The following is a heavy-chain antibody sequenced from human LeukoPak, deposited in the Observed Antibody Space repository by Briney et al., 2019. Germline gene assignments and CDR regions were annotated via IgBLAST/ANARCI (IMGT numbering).Heavy chain of an antibody. CDR1: GFMFSIYE. V-gene: IGHV3-21*01. CDR2: ITSSSSYI. CDR3: ARGSTYSSGWYTGFDY. J-gene: IGHJ4*02. Sequence: GGSLRLSCAASGFMFSIYEMNWVRQAPGKGLEWVSSITSSSSYIYYADSVKGRFTISRDNAKKSVYLQMNSLRAEDTAVYYCARGSTYSSGWYTGFDYWGQGTLVTVSS. D-gene: IGHD6-19*01.